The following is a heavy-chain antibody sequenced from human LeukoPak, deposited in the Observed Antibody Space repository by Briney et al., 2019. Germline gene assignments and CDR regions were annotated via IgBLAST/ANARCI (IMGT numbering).Heavy chain of an antibody. CDR2: ISSSSTYI. D-gene: IGHD1-26*01. Sequence: GGSLRLSCAASGFTFSSYNMNWVRQAPGKGLEWVSSISSSSTYIYYADSVKGRFTISRDNAKKSLYLQMNSLRAEDTAVYYCARDQGGSDPYYFXYWGQGTLVTVSS. V-gene: IGHV3-21*01. CDR3: ARDQGGSDPYYFXY. J-gene: IGHJ4*02. CDR1: GFTFSSYN.